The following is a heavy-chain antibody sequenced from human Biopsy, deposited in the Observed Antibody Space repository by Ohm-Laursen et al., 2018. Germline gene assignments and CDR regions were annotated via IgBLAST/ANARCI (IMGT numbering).Heavy chain of an antibody. J-gene: IGHJ5*02. D-gene: IGHD3-3*01. CDR1: GFTYTTFA. CDR2: ISANGATS. CDR3: AKGGSITIFGVVINNCFDP. Sequence: SLRLSCSASGFTYTTFAMSWVRQAPGKGPEWVSTISANGATSYYADSVKGRFTISRDNSKNTLYLQMNSVGADDTAIYYCAKGGSITIFGVVINNCFDPWGQGTRVTVSS. V-gene: IGHV3-23*01.